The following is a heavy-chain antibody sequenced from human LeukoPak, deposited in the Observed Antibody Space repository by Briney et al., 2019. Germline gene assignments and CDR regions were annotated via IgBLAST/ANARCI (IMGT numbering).Heavy chain of an antibody. Sequence: GGSLRLSCAASGFTFSSYSMNWVRQAPGKGLEWVSYISSSNNTIYYADSVKGRFTISRDNAKNSLYLQMNSLRDEDTAVYYCARSTYCGGDCYPALGYWGQGTPVTVSS. V-gene: IGHV3-48*02. D-gene: IGHD2-21*02. CDR3: ARSTYCGGDCYPALGY. CDR2: ISSSNNTI. J-gene: IGHJ4*02. CDR1: GFTFSSYS.